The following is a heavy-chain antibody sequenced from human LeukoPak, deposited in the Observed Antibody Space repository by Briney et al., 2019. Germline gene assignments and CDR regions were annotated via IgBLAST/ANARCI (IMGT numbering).Heavy chain of an antibody. V-gene: IGHV4-38-2*01. CDR1: RYSISSGYY. D-gene: IGHD2/OR15-2a*01. Sequence: PSETLSLTCAVSRYSISSGYYWGWIRQPPGKGLEWIGSVYHSGTTYYIPSLKSRVTISVDTSKNQFSLKVSSVTAADTAVYFCARGISTTGHDYWGQGTLVTVSS. J-gene: IGHJ4*02. CDR2: VYHSGTT. CDR3: ARGISTTGHDY.